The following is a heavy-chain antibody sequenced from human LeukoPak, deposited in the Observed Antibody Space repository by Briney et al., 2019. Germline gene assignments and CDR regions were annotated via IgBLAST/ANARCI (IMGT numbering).Heavy chain of an antibody. Sequence: GGSLRLSCAAPGFTFSSYAMSWVRQAPGKGLEWVSRINSDGSSTSYADSVKGRFTISRDNAKNTLYLQMNSLRAEDTAVYYCARVIAAAEDFDYWGQGTLVTVSS. CDR3: ARVIAAAEDFDY. CDR2: INSDGSST. V-gene: IGHV3-74*01. J-gene: IGHJ4*02. CDR1: GFTFSSYA. D-gene: IGHD6-13*01.